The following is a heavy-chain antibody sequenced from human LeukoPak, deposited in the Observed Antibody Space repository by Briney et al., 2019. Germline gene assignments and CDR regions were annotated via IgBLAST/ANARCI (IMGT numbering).Heavy chain of an antibody. CDR3: AREESLYYGMDV. CDR2: IYYSGST. CDR1: GGSISSGDYY. J-gene: IGHJ6*02. V-gene: IGHV4-30-4*01. Sequence: PSETLSLTYTVSGGSISSGDYYWSWIRQPPGKGLEWIGYIYYSGSTYYNPSLKSRVTISVDTSKNQFSLKLSSVTAADTAVYYCAREESLYYGMDVWGQGTTVTVSS.